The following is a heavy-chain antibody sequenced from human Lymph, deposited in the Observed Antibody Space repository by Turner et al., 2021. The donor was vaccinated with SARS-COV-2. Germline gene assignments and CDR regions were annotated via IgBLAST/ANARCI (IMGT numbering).Heavy chain of an antibody. D-gene: IGHD2-15*01. Sequence: GESWGCLVQPGGTLRISCSASGFSFVDYAMHWVCQAPGKGLEWFSLISGDGGGTYYADSVKGLFTTSRDNSKNSLSLQMNSLRAEDTALYYCAKDPGDCSGGSCDSRTYFDFWGQGTLVTVSA. V-gene: IGHV3-43*02. CDR2: ISGDGGGT. CDR1: GFSFVDYA. J-gene: IGHJ4*01. CDR3: AKDPGDCSGGSCDSRTYFDF.